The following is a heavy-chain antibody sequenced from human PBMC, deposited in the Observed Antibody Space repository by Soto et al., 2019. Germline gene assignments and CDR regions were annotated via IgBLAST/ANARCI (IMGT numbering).Heavy chain of an antibody. D-gene: IGHD2-15*01. Sequence: QVQLQESGPGLVKPSQTLSLTCTVSGGSISSGGYYWSWIRQHPGKGLEWIGYIYYSGSTYYNPXLKSRLNISVDXSXNXXSLKLSSVTAADTAVYYCARVPIYCSGGSCYSFDYWGQGTLVTVSS. CDR1: GGSISSGGYY. J-gene: IGHJ4*02. CDR2: IYYSGST. V-gene: IGHV4-31*03. CDR3: ARVPIYCSGGSCYSFDY.